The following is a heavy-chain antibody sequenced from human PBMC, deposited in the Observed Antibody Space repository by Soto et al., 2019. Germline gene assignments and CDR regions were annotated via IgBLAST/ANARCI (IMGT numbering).Heavy chain of an antibody. CDR3: AAADTYYDYIWGSYRSWHLDY. J-gene: IGHJ4*02. Sequence: SVKVSCKASGFTFTSSAIQWVRQARGQRLEWIGWIVVGSGNTNYAQKFQERVTITRDMSTSTAYMELSSLRSEDTAVYYCAAADTYYDYIWGSYRSWHLDYWGQGTLVTVSS. CDR2: IVVGSGNT. CDR1: GFTFTSSA. D-gene: IGHD3-16*02. V-gene: IGHV1-58*02.